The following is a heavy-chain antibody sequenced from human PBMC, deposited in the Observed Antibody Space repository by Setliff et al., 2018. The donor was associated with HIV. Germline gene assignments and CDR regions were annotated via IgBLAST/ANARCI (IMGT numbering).Heavy chain of an antibody. J-gene: IGHJ4*02. V-gene: IGHV3-7*01. CDR2: IKPDGSSK. Sequence: GGSLRLSCAASGFTFSTFWMGWVRQAPGKGREWVAHIKPDGSSKKYVDSVKGRFTISRDKAKNTLYLQMNSLSADDTAIYYCARGRGYDHGYFDSWGQGTLVTVSS. CDR1: GFTFSTFW. D-gene: IGHD5-18*01. CDR3: ARGRGYDHGYFDS.